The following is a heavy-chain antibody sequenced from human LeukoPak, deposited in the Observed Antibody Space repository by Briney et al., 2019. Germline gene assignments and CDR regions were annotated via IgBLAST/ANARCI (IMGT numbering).Heavy chain of an antibody. CDR2: ISGSGDGT. CDR1: GFMFSTND. J-gene: IGHJ2*01. CDR3: AKAIGQWSFDL. D-gene: IGHD2-21*01. Sequence: LSGGSLRLSCAASGFMFSTNDMSWVRQAPGKWLEWVSAISGSGDGTTYADSVKGRFTISRDNSKNTLYLQMNSLRAEDTAVYYCAKAIGQWSFDLWGRGALVTVSS. V-gene: IGHV3-23*01.